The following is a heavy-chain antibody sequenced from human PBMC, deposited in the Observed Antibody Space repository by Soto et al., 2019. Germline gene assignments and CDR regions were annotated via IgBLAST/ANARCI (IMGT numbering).Heavy chain of an antibody. CDR2: ISSSGTTI. CDR1: GFTFSDYY. CDR3: ARDLRFVDLHYYFDL. V-gene: IGHV3-11*01. D-gene: IGHD3-10*01. J-gene: IGHJ5*02. Sequence: GGSLRLSCATSGFTFSDYYMSWVRQAPGKGLEWVSYISSSGTTIQYAESVKGRFTVSRDNVRDTPYLVKDNLRPEDTAVYFCARDLRFVDLHYYFDLWGQGTLVTVSS.